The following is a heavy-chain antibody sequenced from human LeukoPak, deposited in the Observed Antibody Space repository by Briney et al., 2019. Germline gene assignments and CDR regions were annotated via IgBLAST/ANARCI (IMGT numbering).Heavy chain of an antibody. D-gene: IGHD4/OR15-4a*01. CDR3: ARPNDYGDDY. CDR2: IYYSGST. CDR1: GGSISSYY. V-gene: IGHV4-59*12. J-gene: IGHJ4*02. Sequence: SETLSLTCTVSGGSISSYYWSWIRQPPGKGLEWIGYIYYSGSTNYNPSLKSRVTISVDTSTNQFSLKLNSVTAADTAVYYCARPNDYGDDYWGQGTLVTVSS.